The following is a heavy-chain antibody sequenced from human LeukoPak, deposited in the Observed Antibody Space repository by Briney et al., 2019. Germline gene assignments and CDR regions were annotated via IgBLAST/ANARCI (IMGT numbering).Heavy chain of an antibody. CDR1: GFTFSSNW. CDR2: IKQDGSAK. Sequence: PGGSLRLSCAASGFTFSSNWMTWVRQAPGKGLEWVANIKQDGSAKYYVDSVKGRFTISRDNAKNSVYLQMSSLRADDTAVYFCARDRDIVAFDFWGQGTLVTVSS. D-gene: IGHD5-12*01. V-gene: IGHV3-7*01. J-gene: IGHJ4*02. CDR3: ARDRDIVAFDF.